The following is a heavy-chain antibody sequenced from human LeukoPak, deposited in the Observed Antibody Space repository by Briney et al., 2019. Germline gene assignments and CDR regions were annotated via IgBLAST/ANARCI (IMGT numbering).Heavy chain of an antibody. V-gene: IGHV3-23*01. CDR3: AKMAVLRYFDWLLYGYPYYFDY. Sequence: GGTLRLSCAASGFTFSSYGMSWVRQAPGKGLEWVSAISGSGGSTYYADSVKGRFTISRDNSKNTLYLQMNSLRAEDTAVYYCAKMAVLRYFDWLLYGYPYYFDYWGQGTLVTVSS. J-gene: IGHJ4*02. D-gene: IGHD3-9*01. CDR2: ISGSGGST. CDR1: GFTFSSYG.